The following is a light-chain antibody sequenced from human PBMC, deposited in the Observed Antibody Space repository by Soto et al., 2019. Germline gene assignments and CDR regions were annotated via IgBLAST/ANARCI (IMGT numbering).Light chain of an antibody. J-gene: IGLJ1*01. CDR3: SSYTGSNIRYV. V-gene: IGLV2-14*01. Sequence: QSALTQPASVSGSPGQSINISCTGTSNDVGGYNYVSWYQHHPGKAPKLMIYEVSDRPSGVANRFSGSKSGNTASLTISGLQAEDEADYYCSSYTGSNIRYVFGTGTKVTVL. CDR1: SNDVGGYNY. CDR2: EVS.